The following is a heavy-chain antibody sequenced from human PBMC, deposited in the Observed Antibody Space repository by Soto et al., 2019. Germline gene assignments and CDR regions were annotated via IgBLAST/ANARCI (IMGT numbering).Heavy chain of an antibody. D-gene: IGHD3-10*01. Sequence: GGSLRLSCAASGFTFSSYGMHWVRQAPGKGLEWVAVIWYDGSNKYYADSVKGRFTISRDNSKNTLYLQMNSLRAEDTAVYYCARDRDMVRGAFDYWGQGTLVTAPQ. V-gene: IGHV3-33*01. CDR3: ARDRDMVRGAFDY. CDR1: GFTFSSYG. CDR2: IWYDGSNK. J-gene: IGHJ4*02.